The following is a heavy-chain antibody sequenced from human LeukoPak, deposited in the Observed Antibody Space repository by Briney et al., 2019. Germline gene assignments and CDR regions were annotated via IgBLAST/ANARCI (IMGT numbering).Heavy chain of an antibody. CDR3: ARDGYKWGAFDY. J-gene: IGHJ4*02. CDR1: GGSISSSNW. Sequence: PSETLSLTCAVSGGSISSSNWWSWVRQPPGKGLEWIGYIYYSGSTNYNPSLKSRVTISVDTSKNQFSLKLSSVTAADTAVYYCARDGYKWGAFDYWGQGTLVTVSS. D-gene: IGHD5-24*01. CDR2: IYYSGST. V-gene: IGHV4-4*02.